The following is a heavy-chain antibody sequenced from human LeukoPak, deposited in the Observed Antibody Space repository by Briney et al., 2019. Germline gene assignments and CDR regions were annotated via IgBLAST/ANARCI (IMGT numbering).Heavy chain of an antibody. V-gene: IGHV1-69*04. CDR3: ARGDHYYDSSGYYGY. CDR2: IIPILGIA. Sequence: GASVKVSCKASGGTFSSYAISWVRQAPGQGLEWMGRIIPILGIANYAQKFLGRVTITADKSTSTAYMELSSLRSEDTAVYYCARGDHYYDSSGYYGYWGQGTLVTVSS. J-gene: IGHJ4*02. CDR1: GGTFSSYA. D-gene: IGHD3-22*01.